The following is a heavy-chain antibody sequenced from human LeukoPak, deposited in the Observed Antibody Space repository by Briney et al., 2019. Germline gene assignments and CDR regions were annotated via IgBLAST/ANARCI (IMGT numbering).Heavy chain of an antibody. Sequence: GSLRLPCAASGFTFSTYAMSWVRQAPGKGLEWVSLISGSGGGTYYANSVKGRFTISRDNSKNTLYLQMDSLRTEDTAVYYCAKERATTTTFDYWGQGTLITVSS. CDR1: GFTFSTYA. CDR3: AKERATTTTFDY. CDR2: ISGSGGGT. D-gene: IGHD1-26*01. V-gene: IGHV3-23*01. J-gene: IGHJ4*02.